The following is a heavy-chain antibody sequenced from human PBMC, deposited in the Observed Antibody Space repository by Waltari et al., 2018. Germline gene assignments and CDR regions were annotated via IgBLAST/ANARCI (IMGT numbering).Heavy chain of an antibody. CDR2: ISYDGSDK. D-gene: IGHD6-19*01. CDR1: GFTFSSYA. Sequence: GFTFSSYAMHWVRQAPGKGLAWVATISYDGSDKYYADAVKSRFTISRDSSKNTLSLQMNSLSTEDTAVYYCARLDMFSSVWDWGQGTLVTVSS. J-gene: IGHJ4*02. V-gene: IGHV3-30*01. CDR3: ARLDMFSSVWD.